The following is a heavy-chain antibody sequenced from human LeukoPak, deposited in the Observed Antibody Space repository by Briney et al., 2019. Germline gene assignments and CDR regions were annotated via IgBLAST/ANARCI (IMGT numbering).Heavy chain of an antibody. Sequence: ASVKVSCKTSGYSFTSYGVTWVRQAPGQGLEWMGWIGGYTGHTNYVQKFQGRVTMTTDTSTSTAYMELRSLRSEDTAVYYCARRGYSYGSLDYWGQGTPVTVSS. CDR3: ARRGYSYGSLDY. V-gene: IGHV1-18*01. CDR2: IGGYTGHT. J-gene: IGHJ4*02. CDR1: GYSFTSYG. D-gene: IGHD5-18*01.